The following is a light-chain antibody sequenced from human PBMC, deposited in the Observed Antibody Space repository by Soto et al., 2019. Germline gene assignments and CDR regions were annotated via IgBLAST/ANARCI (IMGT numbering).Light chain of an antibody. CDR2: GAS. CDR3: QQFSGSVT. J-gene: IGKJ4*01. CDR1: QSVRNTY. Sequence: EVVLTQSPGTLSLSPGERATLSCRASQSVRNTYLAWYQQKPGQAPRLLIYGASKRQSGVPDRFSGGGSGTDFPLTISSLEPEDFAVYYCQQFSGSVTFGGGTRVDIK. V-gene: IGKV3-20*01.